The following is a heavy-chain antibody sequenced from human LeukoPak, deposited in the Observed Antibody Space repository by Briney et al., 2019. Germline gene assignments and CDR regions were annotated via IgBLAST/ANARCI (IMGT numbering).Heavy chain of an antibody. CDR2: IYYSGST. CDR1: GVSISTYS. V-gene: IGHV4-59*01. CDR3: ARDRTGNNWFDP. Sequence: SETLSLTCTVSGVSISTYSWSWIRQPPGKGLEWIGYIYYSGSTNYNPSLKSRVTISVDTSKNQFSLRLSSVTAADTAVYYCARDRTGNNWFDPWGQGTLVTVSS. D-gene: IGHD1-1*01. J-gene: IGHJ5*02.